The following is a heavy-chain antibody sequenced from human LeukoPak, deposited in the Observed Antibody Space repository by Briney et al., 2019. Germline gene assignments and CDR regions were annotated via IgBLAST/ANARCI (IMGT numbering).Heavy chain of an antibody. Sequence: ASVKVSCKASGYTFTSYGISWVRQAPGQGLEWMGWISAYNGNTSYAQKFQGRVTMTRDTSTSTAYMELSSLRSEDTAVYYCATPGIAVAGTPPGYWGQGTLVTVSS. CDR3: ATPGIAVAGTPPGY. CDR2: ISAYNGNT. V-gene: IGHV1-18*01. CDR1: GYTFTSYG. J-gene: IGHJ4*02. D-gene: IGHD6-19*01.